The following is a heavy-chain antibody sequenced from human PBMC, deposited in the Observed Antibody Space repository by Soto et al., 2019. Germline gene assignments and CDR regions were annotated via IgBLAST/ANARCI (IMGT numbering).Heavy chain of an antibody. Sequence: EVQLLESGGGLVQPGGSLRLSCEASGFTFSSYAMSWVRQAPGKGLEWVSAISGSGGSTYYADSVKGRFTISRDNSKNTLYLQMNSLRAEDTAGYYCAIENGDSSSWFEFDYWCQGTLVTVSS. CDR2: ISGSGGST. D-gene: IGHD6-13*01. CDR3: AIENGDSSSWFEFDY. V-gene: IGHV3-23*01. J-gene: IGHJ4*02. CDR1: GFTFSSYA.